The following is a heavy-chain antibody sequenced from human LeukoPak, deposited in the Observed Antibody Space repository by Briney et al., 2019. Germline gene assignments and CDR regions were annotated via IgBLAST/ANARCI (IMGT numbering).Heavy chain of an antibody. CDR3: AKDSVGVAGPDY. J-gene: IGHJ4*02. CDR2: ISGSGGST. CDR1: GFTFSSYA. V-gene: IGHV3-23*01. D-gene: IGHD6-19*01. Sequence: GGSLRLSCAASGFTFSSYAMSWVRQAPGKGLEWVSAISGSGGSTYYADSVKGRFTLSRDNSKNTVYLQMNSLRAEDTAVYYCAKDSVGVAGPDYRGQGTLVTVSS.